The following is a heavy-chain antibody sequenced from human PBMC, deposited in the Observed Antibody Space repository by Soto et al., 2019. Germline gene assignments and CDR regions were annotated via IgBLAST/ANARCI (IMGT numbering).Heavy chain of an antibody. CDR3: ARGSYYSGWV. CDR1: GDSVASTSAA. D-gene: IGHD6-19*01. J-gene: IGHJ4*02. CDR2: TYYRSKWYS. V-gene: IGHV6-1*01. Sequence: QTLSLTCAISGDSVASTSAAWSLIRQSPSRGLEWLGRTYYRSKWYSDYAVSVKSRITINPDTSKNQFSLQLNSVTPEDTAVYYCARGSYYSGWVWGQGTLVTVSS.